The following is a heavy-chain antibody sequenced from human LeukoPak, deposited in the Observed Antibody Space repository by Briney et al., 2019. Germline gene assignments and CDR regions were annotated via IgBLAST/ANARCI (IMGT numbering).Heavy chain of an antibody. CDR1: GSSIASRNW. Sequence: SDALSLTCSVSGSSIASRNWWGWIRQPPGKGLEWIGYIYYSGSTNYNPSLKSRVTISVDTSKNQFSLKLSSVTAADTAAYYCARAGYSSGWPRVGFDYWGQGTLVTVSS. V-gene: IGHV4-28*03. D-gene: IGHD6-19*01. CDR3: ARAGYSSGWPRVGFDY. J-gene: IGHJ4*02. CDR2: IYYSGST.